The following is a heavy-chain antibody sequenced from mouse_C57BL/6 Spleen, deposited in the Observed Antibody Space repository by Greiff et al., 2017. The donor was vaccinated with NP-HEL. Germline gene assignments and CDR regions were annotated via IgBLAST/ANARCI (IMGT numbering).Heavy chain of an antibody. CDR1: GFSLTSYG. J-gene: IGHJ4*01. Sequence: VKLQESGPGLVQPSQSLSITCTVSGFSLTSYGVHWVRQSPGKGLEWLGVIWSGGSTDYNAAFISRLSISKDNSKSQVFFKMNSLQADDTAIYYCARIRYGSTYYYAMDYWGQGTSVTVSS. CDR3: ARIRYGSTYYYAMDY. CDR2: IWSGGST. D-gene: IGHD1-1*01. V-gene: IGHV2-2*01.